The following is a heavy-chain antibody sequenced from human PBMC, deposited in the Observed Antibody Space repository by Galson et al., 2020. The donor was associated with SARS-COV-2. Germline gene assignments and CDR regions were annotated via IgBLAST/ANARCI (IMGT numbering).Heavy chain of an antibody. J-gene: IGHJ4*02. CDR2: IYSSGST. CDR3: ARYQRRSGWYVFDY. D-gene: IGHD6-19*01. Sequence: ETSETLSLTCTVSGVSISGSYWSWIRQSPGKELEWIGYIYSSGSTNYNPSLKNRVSISEDTSKNQFSLNLNSVTAADKAMYYCARYQRRSGWYVFDYWGQGSLVTVSS. V-gene: IGHV4-59*08. CDR1: GVSISGSY.